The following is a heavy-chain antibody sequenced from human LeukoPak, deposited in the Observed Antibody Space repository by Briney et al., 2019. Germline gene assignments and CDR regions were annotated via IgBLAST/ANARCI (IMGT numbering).Heavy chain of an antibody. V-gene: IGHV3-7*01. CDR2: IKQDGSGE. J-gene: IGHJ4*02. Sequence: PGGSLRLSCVASGFTFTTYWMAWVRQAPGKGLEWVANIKQDGSGEYYADSVRGRFTISRDNAKNSLYLLMNSLRAEDTAVYYCSNGIYDRSYWGQGTLVTVSS. D-gene: IGHD3-22*01. CDR1: GFTFTTYW. CDR3: SNGIYDRSY.